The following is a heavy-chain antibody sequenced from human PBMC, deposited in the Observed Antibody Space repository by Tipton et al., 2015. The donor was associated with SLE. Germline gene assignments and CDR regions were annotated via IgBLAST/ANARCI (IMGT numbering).Heavy chain of an antibody. V-gene: IGHV3-66*01. CDR2: IYSGGAT. Sequence: SLRLSCAASGLTVSSNYMNWVRQAPGKGLEWVSVIYSGGATYYADSVRGRFIISRDSSKNTLSLQMNLLRAEDTAVYFCATNPSMATSLGGQYLNCWGQGPLVSVSS. CDR1: GLTVSSNY. CDR3: ATNPSMATSLGGQYLNC. D-gene: IGHD3-16*01. J-gene: IGHJ1*01.